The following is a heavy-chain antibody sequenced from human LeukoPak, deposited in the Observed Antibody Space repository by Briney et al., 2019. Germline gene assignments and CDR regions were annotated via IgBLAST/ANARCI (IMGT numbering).Heavy chain of an antibody. D-gene: IGHD1-1*01. Sequence: GGSLRLSCAASGFTFSSYAMSWVRQAPGKGLERVSAISGSGGSTYYADSVAGRFVISRDDAKNSLNLHLTNLRVEDTATYFCARIWSARDWFDPWGQGT. CDR2: ISGSGGST. V-gene: IGHV3-23*01. CDR1: GFTFSSYA. CDR3: ARIWSARDWFDP. J-gene: IGHJ5*02.